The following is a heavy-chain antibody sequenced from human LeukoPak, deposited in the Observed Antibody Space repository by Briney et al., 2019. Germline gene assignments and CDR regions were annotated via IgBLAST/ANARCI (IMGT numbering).Heavy chain of an antibody. V-gene: IGHV4-38-2*01. J-gene: IGHJ4*02. CDR1: GYSISSGYY. Sequence: KPSETLSLTCAVSGYSISSGYYWGWIRQPPGKGLEWIGSIYHSGSTYYNPSLKSRATISVDTSKNQFSLKLSSVTAADTAVYYCARSSYGYNYFDYWGQGTLVTVSS. CDR2: IYHSGST. D-gene: IGHD5-18*01. CDR3: ARSSYGYNYFDY.